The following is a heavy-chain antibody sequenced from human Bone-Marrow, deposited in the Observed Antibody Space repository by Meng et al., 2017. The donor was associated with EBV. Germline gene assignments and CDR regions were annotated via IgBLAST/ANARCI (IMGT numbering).Heavy chain of an antibody. CDR3: ARGRLEARGYFDP. CDR2: MNPNSGNT. D-gene: IGHD3-3*01. V-gene: IGHV1-8*01. Sequence: VQLVQCVAEVKKPGASVKGSCKASGYTFTSYDINWVRQATGQELEWMGWMNPNSGNTGYAQKFQGRVNMTRNTSISTAYMELSSLRSEDTAVYYCARGRLEARGYFDPWGQGTLVTVSS. J-gene: IGHJ5*02. CDR1: GYTFTSYD.